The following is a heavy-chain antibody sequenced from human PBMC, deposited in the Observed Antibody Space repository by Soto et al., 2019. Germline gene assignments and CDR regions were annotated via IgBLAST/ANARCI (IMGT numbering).Heavy chain of an antibody. CDR3: ARDLDPSGSYYTDY. Sequence: ASVKVSCKASGYNFMPYGVNWVRQAPGQGLEWMGWISPWKGNTNYAQSFQGRVTMTTDTSTSTAYMELRSLTSDDTAVYYCARDLDPSGSYYTDYWGPGTLVTVSS. D-gene: IGHD3-10*01. CDR2: ISPWKGNT. V-gene: IGHV1-18*04. CDR1: GYNFMPYG. J-gene: IGHJ4*02.